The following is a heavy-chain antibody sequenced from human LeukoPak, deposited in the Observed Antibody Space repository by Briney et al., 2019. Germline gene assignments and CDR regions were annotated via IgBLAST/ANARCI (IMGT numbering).Heavy chain of an antibody. CDR2: IKQDGSER. D-gene: IGHD3-22*01. V-gene: IGHV3-7*04. CDR3: ARGDYYDSSGDYVDAFDI. J-gene: IGHJ3*02. Sequence: GGSLRLSCAASGFTFSSYWMSWVRQAPGKGLEWLANIKQDGSERYYVDSVKGRFTISRDNAKNSLHLQMNSLRAEETAVYYCARGDYYDSSGDYVDAFDIWSQGTMVTVSS. CDR1: GFTFSSYW.